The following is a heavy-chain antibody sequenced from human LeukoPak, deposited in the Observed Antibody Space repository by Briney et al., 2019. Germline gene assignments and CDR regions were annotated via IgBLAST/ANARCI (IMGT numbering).Heavy chain of an antibody. J-gene: IGHJ5*01. CDR3: AREDCSSTSCTGWFDS. CDR1: GFTFNKYW. Sequence: GGSLRLSCVASGFTFNKYWMSWFRQAPGKGLEWVANIKPDGSEKYYVDSVKGRFTISRDNAKNSLYLQINSLRAEDTAVYYCAREDCSSTSCTGWFDSWGQGTLVTVSS. V-gene: IGHV3-7*01. CDR2: IKPDGSEK. D-gene: IGHD2-2*01.